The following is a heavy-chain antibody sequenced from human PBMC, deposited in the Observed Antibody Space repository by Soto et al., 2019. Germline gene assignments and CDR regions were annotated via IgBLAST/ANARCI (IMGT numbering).Heavy chain of an antibody. V-gene: IGHV1-8*01. Sequence: QVQLVQSGAEVKKPGASVKVSCKASGYTFTSFDINWVRQPTGQGLEWMGWMNPNSGKTASAPKFRGRVTMTWNTDISTAYMELNSLTSEDTAVYDCAREAVTSSGYYLDYWGQGTLVTVSS. CDR3: AREAVTSSGYYLDY. J-gene: IGHJ4*02. CDR1: GYTFTSFD. D-gene: IGHD4-4*01. CDR2: MNPNSGKT.